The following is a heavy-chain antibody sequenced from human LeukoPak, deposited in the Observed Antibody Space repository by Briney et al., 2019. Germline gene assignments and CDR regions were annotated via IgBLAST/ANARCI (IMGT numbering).Heavy chain of an antibody. D-gene: IGHD3-9*01. CDR1: GYTLTELS. CDR3: ATSYYDILTGYRPLAY. CDR2: FDAEDGET. Sequence: ASVKVSCKVSGYTLTELSMHWVRQAPGKGLEWMGAFDAEDGETIYAQKFQGRVTMTEDTSTDTAYMELSSLRSEDTAVYYCATSYYDILTGYRPLAYWGQGTLVTVSS. V-gene: IGHV1-24*01. J-gene: IGHJ4*02.